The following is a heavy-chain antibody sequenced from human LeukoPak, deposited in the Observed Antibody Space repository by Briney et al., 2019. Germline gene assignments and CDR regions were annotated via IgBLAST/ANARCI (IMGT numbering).Heavy chain of an antibody. CDR1: GRFFGTCY. CDR3: ARGLEYDFWSGNYSDGFDV. V-gene: IGHV4-34*01. CDR2: INHSGTT. J-gene: IGHJ3*01. D-gene: IGHD3-3*01. Sequence: SKTLSHICRVNGRFFGTCYWSWIRQPPGKGLELIGSINHSGTTNYNPSLKSRVTISVDTSKNQCSLKLNSVTAADTAVYYCARGLEYDFWSGNYSDGFDVWGQGTMVTVSP.